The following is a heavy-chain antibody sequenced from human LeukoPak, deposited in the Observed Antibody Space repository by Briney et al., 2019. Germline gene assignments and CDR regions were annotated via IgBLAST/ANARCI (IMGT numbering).Heavy chain of an antibody. J-gene: IGHJ5*02. CDR2: INQSGST. CDR3: ARSEGRYYDFWSGYSGDANWFDP. CDR1: GGSFSAHY. D-gene: IGHD3-3*01. V-gene: IGHV4-34*01. Sequence: SETLSLTCAVYGGSFSAHYWTWSRQPPGEGLEWIGEINQSGSTNYNPSLNSRVSMSIDTFKKQFSRKLSSVTTADSAVYYCARSEGRYYDFWSGYSGDANWFDPWGQGNLVTVSS.